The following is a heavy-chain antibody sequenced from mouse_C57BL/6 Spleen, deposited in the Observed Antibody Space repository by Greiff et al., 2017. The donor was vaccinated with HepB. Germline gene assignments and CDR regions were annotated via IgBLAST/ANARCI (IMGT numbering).Heavy chain of an antibody. J-gene: IGHJ4*01. CDR3: ARSGYLYAMDY. Sequence: QVQLQQPGAELVKPGASVKLSCKASGYTFTSYWMHWVKQRPGQGLEWIGMIHPNSGSTNYNEKFKSKATLTVDKSSSTAYMQLSSLTSEDSAVYYCARSGYLYAMDYWGQGTSVTVSS. D-gene: IGHD3-1*01. V-gene: IGHV1-64*01. CDR2: IHPNSGST. CDR1: GYTFTSYW.